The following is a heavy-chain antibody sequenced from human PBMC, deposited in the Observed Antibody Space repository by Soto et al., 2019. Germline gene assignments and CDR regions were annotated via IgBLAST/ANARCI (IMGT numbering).Heavy chain of an antibody. CDR3: ARDGPYSGSYYAFWIDY. D-gene: IGHD1-26*01. CDR1: GYTFTSYG. V-gene: IGHV1-18*01. CDR2: ISAYNGNT. Sequence: ASVKVSCKASGYTFTSYGISWVRQAPGQGLEWMGWISAYNGNTNYAQKLQGRVTMTTDTSTSTAYMELRSLRSDDTAVYYCARDGPYSGSYYAFWIDYWGQGTLVTVSS. J-gene: IGHJ4*02.